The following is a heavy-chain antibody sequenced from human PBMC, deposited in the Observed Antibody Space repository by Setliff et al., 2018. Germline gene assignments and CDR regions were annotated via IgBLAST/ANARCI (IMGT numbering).Heavy chain of an antibody. J-gene: IGHJ4*02. V-gene: IGHV4-59*01. D-gene: IGHD6-13*01. CDR1: GASITTYY. CDR3: VKAAAGTSDMVY. Sequence: PSETLSLTCTVSGASITTYYWSWIRQPPGKGLEWIGYIYYSGATNYNPSLQSRVTISADTSKKQFSLKLSSVPAADTAVDYCVKAAAGTSDMVYWGQGTLVTVSS. CDR2: IYYSGAT.